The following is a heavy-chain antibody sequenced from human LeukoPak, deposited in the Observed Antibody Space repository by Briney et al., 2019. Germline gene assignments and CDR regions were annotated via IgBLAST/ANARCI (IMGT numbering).Heavy chain of an antibody. D-gene: IGHD1-26*01. J-gene: IGHJ3*02. V-gene: IGHV1-69*13. Sequence: GASVKVSCKASGYTFTTYGISWVRQAPGQGLEWMGGIIPIFGTANYAQKFQGRVTITADESTSTAYMELSSLRSEDTAVYYCAREWAPRVGATSDAFDIWGQGTMVTVSS. CDR3: AREWAPRVGATSDAFDI. CDR1: GYTFTTYG. CDR2: IIPIFGTA.